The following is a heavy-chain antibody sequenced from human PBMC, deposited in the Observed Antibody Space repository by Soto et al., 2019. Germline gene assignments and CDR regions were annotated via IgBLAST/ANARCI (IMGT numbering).Heavy chain of an antibody. CDR3: ARRRGGGWFGESGFDF. CDR1: GYTFTDYH. D-gene: IGHD3-10*01. CDR2: MNPDNGVT. J-gene: IGHJ4*02. V-gene: IGHV1-8*02. Sequence: QVQLVQSGADVKTPGASVRVSCRASGYTFTDYHITWVRQATGQGLEWMGWMNPDNGVTGFGEKFQGRVTMTRNTSISTAYLEVNSLTSEYTAVYYCARRRGGGWFGESGFDFWGQGTQVTVSS.